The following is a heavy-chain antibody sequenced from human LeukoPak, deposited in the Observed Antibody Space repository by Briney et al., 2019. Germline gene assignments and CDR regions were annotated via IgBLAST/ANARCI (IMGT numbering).Heavy chain of an antibody. J-gene: IGHJ3*02. Sequence: SVKVSCKASGGTFGSYAISWVRQAPGQGLEWMGGIIPIFSTTVYAQNFQGRVTITTDETTSTAYMELSSLRSEDTAVYYCARLLGLDAFDIWGQGTMVTVSS. CDR2: IIPIFSTT. D-gene: IGHD1-26*01. CDR3: ARLLGLDAFDI. V-gene: IGHV1-69*05. CDR1: GGTFGSYA.